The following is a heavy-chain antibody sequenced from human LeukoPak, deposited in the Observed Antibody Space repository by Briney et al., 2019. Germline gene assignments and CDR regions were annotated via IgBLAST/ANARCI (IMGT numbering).Heavy chain of an antibody. CDR1: GGSTSSYY. CDR2: IYYSGST. Sequence: PSETLSLTCTVSGGSTSSYYWSWIRQPPGKGLEWIGYIYYSGSTNYNPSLKSRVTISVDTSKNQFSLKLSSVTAADTAVYYCARDPIAAAAGWFDPWGQGTLVTVSS. J-gene: IGHJ5*02. D-gene: IGHD6-13*01. V-gene: IGHV4-59*01. CDR3: ARDPIAAAAGWFDP.